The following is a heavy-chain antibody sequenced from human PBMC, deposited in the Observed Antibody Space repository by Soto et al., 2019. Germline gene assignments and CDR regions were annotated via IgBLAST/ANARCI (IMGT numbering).Heavy chain of an antibody. CDR2: ISTYSGDT. Sequence: ASVKVSCKASGYTFFTYDISWVRQAPGQGLEWMGWISTYSGDTKYAQKFQSRVTMTTDTSTTTAYLELRNLRSDDKAVYYCARHHGPTTSENWFDPWGQGTLVTVSS. J-gene: IGHJ5*02. D-gene: IGHD5-12*01. CDR3: ARHHGPTTSENWFDP. V-gene: IGHV1-18*01. CDR1: GYTFFTYD.